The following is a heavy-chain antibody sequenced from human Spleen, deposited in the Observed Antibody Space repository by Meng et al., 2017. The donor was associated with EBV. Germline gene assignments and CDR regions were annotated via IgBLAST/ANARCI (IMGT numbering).Heavy chain of an antibody. J-gene: IGHJ4*02. V-gene: IGHV4-30-4*01. CDR1: GGSISSGGYY. CDR3: ARAVRGYYGSVTTLDY. CDR2: IYYRGST. Sequence: VQPQGPGPALVKPSQTLSLTCAVSGGSISSGGYYLSWIRQPPGKGLEWIGYIYYRGSTYYNPSLKSRVTISLDTSKNQFSLKLSSVTAADTAVYYCARAVRGYYGSVTTLDYWGQGTLVTVSS. D-gene: IGHD3-10*01.